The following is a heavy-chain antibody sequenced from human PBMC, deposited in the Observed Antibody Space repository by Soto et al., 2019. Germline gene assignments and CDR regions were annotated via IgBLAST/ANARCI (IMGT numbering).Heavy chain of an antibody. V-gene: IGHV5-51*01. J-gene: IGHJ6*02. D-gene: IGHD3-10*01. CDR1: GYSFTSYW. CDR3: ARTYYYGSGSPNYYGMDV. Sequence: PGESLKISCKGSGYSFTSYWIGWVRQMPGKGLEWMGIIYPGDSDTRYSPSFQGQVTISADKSISTAYLQWSSLKASDTAMYYYARTYYYGSGSPNYYGMDVWGQGTTVTVSS. CDR2: IYPGDSDT.